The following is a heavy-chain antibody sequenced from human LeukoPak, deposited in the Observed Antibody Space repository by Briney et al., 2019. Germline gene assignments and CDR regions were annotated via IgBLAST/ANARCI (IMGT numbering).Heavy chain of an antibody. D-gene: IGHD2-15*01. CDR3: AKEPYSAEGYFAY. CDR1: GFTFSSYV. Sequence: PGGSLRLSCAASGFTFSSYVMHWVRQAPGKGLEWVAFIRYDGSNKYYSDSAKGRFTISRDNSKNTLYLQMNSLRPEDTAVYYCAKEPYSAEGYFAYWGQGTLVTVSS. V-gene: IGHV3-30*02. J-gene: IGHJ4*02. CDR2: IRYDGSNK.